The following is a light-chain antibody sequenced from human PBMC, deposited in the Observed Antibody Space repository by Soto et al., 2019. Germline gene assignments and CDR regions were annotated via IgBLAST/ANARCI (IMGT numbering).Light chain of an antibody. CDR2: EAS. V-gene: IGKV1-5*01. CDR1: QNINNW. CDR3: QQSNSKSWT. Sequence: DIQMTQSPNTLSASVGDRVTITCRASQNINNWLAWYQQKPGRAPKLLIYEASILESGVPSRFSGSGSGTEFTLTISSLQPSDFATYYCQQSNSKSWTFGQGTKVDIK. J-gene: IGKJ1*01.